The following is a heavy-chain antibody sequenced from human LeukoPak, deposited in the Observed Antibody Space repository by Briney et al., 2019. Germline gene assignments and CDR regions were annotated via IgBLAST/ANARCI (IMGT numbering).Heavy chain of an antibody. CDR3: ARELVVYDYVWGSYFPDAFDI. Sequence: SETLSLTCTVSGGSISSSSYYWGWIRQPPGKGLEWIGSIYYSGSTYYNPSLKSRVTIPVDTSKNQFSLKLSSVTAADTAVYYCARELVVYDYVWGSYFPDAFDIWGQGTMVTVSS. CDR2: IYYSGST. CDR1: GGSISSSSYY. J-gene: IGHJ3*02. V-gene: IGHV4-39*07. D-gene: IGHD3-16*01.